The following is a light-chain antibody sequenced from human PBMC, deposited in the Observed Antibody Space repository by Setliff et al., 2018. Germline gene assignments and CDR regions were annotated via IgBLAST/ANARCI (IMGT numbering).Light chain of an antibody. CDR1: DSDVGGFNL. V-gene: IGLV2-14*03. CDR3: SSYSSSNIPFV. J-gene: IGLJ1*01. CDR2: DVS. Sequence: QSVLTQPASVSGSPGQSITISCTGTDSDVGGFNLVSWYQQHPGKAPKFMIYDVSNRPSGVSNRFSGSKSGNTASLTISGLQAEDEADYYCSSYSSSNIPFVFGTGTK.